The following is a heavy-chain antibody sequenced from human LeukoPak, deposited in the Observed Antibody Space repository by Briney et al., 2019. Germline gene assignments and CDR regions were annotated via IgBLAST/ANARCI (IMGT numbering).Heavy chain of an antibody. V-gene: IGHV3-23*01. CDR1: GFTFSTYA. CDR2: ISGSGGSP. D-gene: IGHD3-3*01. CDR3: AKAKAYDFWSGSTFDY. Sequence: PGGSLRLSCAASGFTFSTYAMNWVRQAPGKGLEWVSAISGSGGSPYYADSVKGRFTISRDNSKKTLYLQMNSLRDEDTAVYYCAKAKAYDFWSGSTFDYWGQGTLVTVSS. J-gene: IGHJ4*02.